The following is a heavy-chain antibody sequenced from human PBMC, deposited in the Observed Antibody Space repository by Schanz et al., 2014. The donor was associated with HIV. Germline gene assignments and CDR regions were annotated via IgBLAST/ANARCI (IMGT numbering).Heavy chain of an antibody. CDR2: INPRSGGT. D-gene: IGHD6-25*01. CDR3: AKLGGYTSGWADYSYGMDV. Sequence: QVQLVQSGAEVKKPGASVKVSCKASGYTFTGYYLHWVRQAPGQGLESMGWINPRSGGTKNTQKFQGRVTMTRDTSISTAYVELSRLTSDDTAVYYCAKLGGYTSGWADYSYGMDVWGQGTTVTVSS. CDR1: GYTFTGYY. V-gene: IGHV1-2*02. J-gene: IGHJ6*02.